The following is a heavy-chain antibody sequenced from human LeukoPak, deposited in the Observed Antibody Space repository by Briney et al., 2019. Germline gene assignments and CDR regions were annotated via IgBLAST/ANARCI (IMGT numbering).Heavy chain of an antibody. Sequence: RGSLRLSCVASGFTFGKYWMSWVRQAPGKGLEWVANIKLDGSEKNYVDSVKGRFTISRDNTKNSLYLQMNSLRVEDTAVFYCARDQYDTWSRRGNFDSWGQGTLVIVSS. D-gene: IGHD3-3*01. CDR1: GFTFGKYW. J-gene: IGHJ4*02. CDR2: IKLDGSEK. V-gene: IGHV3-7*03. CDR3: ARDQYDTWSRRGNFDS.